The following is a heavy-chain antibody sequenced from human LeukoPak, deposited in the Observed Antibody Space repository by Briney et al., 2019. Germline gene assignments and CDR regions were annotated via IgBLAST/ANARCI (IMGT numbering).Heavy chain of an antibody. CDR1: GGSISSYY. D-gene: IGHD1-26*01. V-gene: IGHV4-4*07. J-gene: IGHJ5*02. Sequence: SETLSLTCTVSGGSISSYYRSWIRQPAGKGLEWIGRIYTSGSTNYNPSLKSRVTMSVDTSKNQFSLKLSSVTAADTAVYYCAREGFQGGSNWFDPWGQGTLVTVSS. CDR2: IYTSGST. CDR3: AREGFQGGSNWFDP.